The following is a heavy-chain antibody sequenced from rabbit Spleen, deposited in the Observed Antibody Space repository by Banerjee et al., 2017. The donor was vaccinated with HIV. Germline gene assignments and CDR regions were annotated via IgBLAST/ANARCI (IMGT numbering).Heavy chain of an antibody. CDR3: ARNYVNAFDP. D-gene: IGHD1-1*01. J-gene: IGHJ2*01. CDR1: GFSFSSNW. CDR2: IDTNDGDT. Sequence: LEESGGGLVKPGGTLTLTCTVSGFSFSSNWICWVRQAPGKGLEWIACIDTNDGDTDYANWPKGRFTISKTSATTVTLQMTSLTAADRATYFCARNYVNAFDPWGPGTLVTVS. V-gene: IGHV1S45*01.